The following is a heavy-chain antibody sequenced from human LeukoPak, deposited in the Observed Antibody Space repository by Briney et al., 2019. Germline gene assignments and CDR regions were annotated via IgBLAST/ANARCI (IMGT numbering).Heavy chain of an antibody. D-gene: IGHD3-3*01. CDR3: ARSSRGLGYDFPFDY. Sequence: PGGSLRLSCAASGFTFGSYSMNWVRQAPGKGLEWMGYIYHSGSTKYNPSLESRVTISVDTSKNQFPLKLRSATAADTAVYYCARSSRGLGYDFPFDYWGQGTLVTVSS. J-gene: IGHJ4*02. CDR2: IYHSGST. V-gene: IGHV4-59*01. CDR1: GFTFGSYS.